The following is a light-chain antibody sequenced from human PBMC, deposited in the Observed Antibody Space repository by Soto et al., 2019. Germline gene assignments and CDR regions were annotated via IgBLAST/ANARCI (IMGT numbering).Light chain of an antibody. CDR2: GNS. CDR3: QSYDSSLSSYV. V-gene: IGLV1-40*01. J-gene: IGLJ1*01. CDR1: SSNIGAGYD. Sequence: QPVLTQPPSVSGAPGQRVTISCTGSSSNIGAGYDVHWYQQLPGAAPKLLIYGNSNRPSGVPDRFSGSKSGTSPSLAITGLQAEDEADYYCQSYDSSLSSYVFGTGTKVTVL.